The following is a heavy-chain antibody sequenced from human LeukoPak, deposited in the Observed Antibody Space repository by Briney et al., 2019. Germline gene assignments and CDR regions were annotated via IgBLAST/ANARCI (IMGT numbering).Heavy chain of an antibody. CDR2: IKKDGSEK. CDR3: ARDSNDFWSGYLRGFFDY. J-gene: IGHJ4*02. CDR1: GFTFSSYW. Sequence: PGGSLRLSCAASGFTFSSYWMSWVRQAPGKGLEWVANIKKDGSEKYYVDSVEGRFTISRDNAKNSLYLQMNSLRAEDTAVYYCARDSNDFWSGYLRGFFDYWGQGTLVTVSS. D-gene: IGHD3-3*01. V-gene: IGHV3-7*01.